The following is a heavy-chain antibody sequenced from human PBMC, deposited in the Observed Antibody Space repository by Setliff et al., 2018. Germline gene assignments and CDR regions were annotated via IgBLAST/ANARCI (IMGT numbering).Heavy chain of an antibody. CDR2: INTGTGNT. D-gene: IGHD4-17*01. Sequence: ASVKVSCKASGDSFNNYAISWVRQAPGQGLEWMGGINTGTGNTQYSQNFQGRVTMTRDTSTSTVYMEVISLRSEDTAVYYCARGHDYGDNDFFDYWGQGTLVTVSS. CDR3: ARGHDYGDNDFFDY. V-gene: IGHV1-3*04. J-gene: IGHJ4*02. CDR1: GDSFNNYA.